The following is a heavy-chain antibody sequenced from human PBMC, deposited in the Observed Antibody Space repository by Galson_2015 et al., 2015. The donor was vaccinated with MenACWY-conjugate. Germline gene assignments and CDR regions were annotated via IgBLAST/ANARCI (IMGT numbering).Heavy chain of an antibody. D-gene: IGHD6-13*01. CDR2: MSYDGSNR. CDR1: GFIFSSYA. V-gene: IGHV3-30*04. Sequence: SLRLSCAASGFIFSSYAMHWVRQAPGKGLEWVAVMSYDGSNRYYADSVKGRSTISRNNSKNTLYLRMNSLRAEDTAVYYCARDRRIAAAGTCFDYWGQGTPVTVSS. CDR3: ARDRRIAAAGTCFDY. J-gene: IGHJ4*02.